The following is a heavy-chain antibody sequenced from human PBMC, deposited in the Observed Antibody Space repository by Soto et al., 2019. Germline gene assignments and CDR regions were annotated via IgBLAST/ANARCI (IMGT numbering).Heavy chain of an antibody. CDR3: ALDARNADYDW. D-gene: IGHD3-16*01. J-gene: IGHJ4*02. V-gene: IGHV3-48*01. CDR2: IHGTRSII. CDR1: GFTFSSHA. Sequence: EVQLVESGGGLVQPGGSLKLSCAVSGFTFSSHAMNWVRQAPGKGLEWVAYIHGTRSIIYYADSVKGRFTISRDNAKNSLYLQMASLGPADTALYYCALDARNADYDWWGQGNLVPVS.